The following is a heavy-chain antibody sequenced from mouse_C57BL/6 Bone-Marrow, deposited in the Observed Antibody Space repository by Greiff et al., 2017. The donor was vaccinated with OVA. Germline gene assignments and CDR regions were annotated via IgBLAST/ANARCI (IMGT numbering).Heavy chain of an antibody. CDR1: GYTFTSYW. Sequence: DVQLQESGTVLARPGASVKMSCKTSGYTFTSYWMHWVKQRPGQGLEWIGAIYPGNSDTSYNQKFKGKAKLTAVTSASTAYMELSSLTNEDSAVYYCTGTGLYFDYWGQGTTLTVSS. CDR2: IYPGNSDT. D-gene: IGHD3-3*01. V-gene: IGHV1-5*01. J-gene: IGHJ2*01. CDR3: TGTGLYFDY.